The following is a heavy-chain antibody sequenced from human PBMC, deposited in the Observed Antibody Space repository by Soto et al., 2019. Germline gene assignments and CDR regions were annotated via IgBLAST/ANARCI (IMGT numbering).Heavy chain of an antibody. D-gene: IGHD6-6*01. J-gene: IGHJ4*02. CDR3: GSPGGSVIAARRWVFDY. CDR1: GGTFSSYA. V-gene: IGHV1-69*01. CDR2: IIPIFGTA. Sequence: QVQLVQSGAEVKKPGSSVKVSCKASGGTFSSYAISWVRQAPGQGLEWMGGIIPIFGTANYAQKFQGRVTITGDESTSTAYLELSRLRSEETAVYYCGSPGGSVIAARRWVFDYWGQGTLVTVSS.